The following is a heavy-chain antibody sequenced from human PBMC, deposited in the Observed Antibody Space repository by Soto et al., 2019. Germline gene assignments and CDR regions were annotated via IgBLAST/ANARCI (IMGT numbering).Heavy chain of an antibody. V-gene: IGHV1-24*01. CDR1: GYTLTELS. Sequence: GASVKVSCKVSGYTLTELSMHWVRQAPGKGLEWMGGFDPEDGETIYAQKFQGRVTMTEDTSTDTAYMELSSLRSEDTAVYYCAIYEVGATLSVWFDPWGQGTLVTVSS. CDR3: AIYEVGATLSVWFDP. J-gene: IGHJ5*02. CDR2: FDPEDGET. D-gene: IGHD1-26*01.